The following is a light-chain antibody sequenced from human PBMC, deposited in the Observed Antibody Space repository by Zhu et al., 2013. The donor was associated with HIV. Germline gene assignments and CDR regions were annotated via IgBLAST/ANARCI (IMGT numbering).Light chain of an antibody. V-gene: IGKV1-33*01. CDR1: QDISNY. J-gene: IGKJ4*01. CDR3: QQYDNLPLT. CDR2: DAS. Sequence: DIQMTQSPSSLSASVGDRVTITCQAGQDISNYLNWYQQKPGKAPKLLIYDASNLETGVPSRFSGSGSGTDFTFTISSLQPEDIATYYCQQYDNLPLTFGGRDQGGD.